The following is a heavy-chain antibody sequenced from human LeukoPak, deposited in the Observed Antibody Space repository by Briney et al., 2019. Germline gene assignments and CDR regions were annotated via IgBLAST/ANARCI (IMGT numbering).Heavy chain of an antibody. CDR2: VSYDGSNR. D-gene: IGHD2-21*02. J-gene: IGHJ4*02. Sequence: GGSLRLSCAASGFTFSAYGMHWVRQAPGKGLEWVAVVSYDGSNRYYADSVEGRFTISRDNSKNTLYLQMSSLRAEDTAVYYCARCTLRGDCYEDHWGQGALVTVSS. CDR3: ARCTLRGDCYEDH. V-gene: IGHV3-30*03. CDR1: GFTFSAYG.